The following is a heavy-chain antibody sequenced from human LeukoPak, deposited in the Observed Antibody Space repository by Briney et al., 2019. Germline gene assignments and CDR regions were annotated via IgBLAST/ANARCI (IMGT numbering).Heavy chain of an antibody. Sequence: SETLSLTCAVYGGSFSGYYWSWIRQPPGKGLEWIGEINHSGSTNYNPSLKSRVTISVDTSKNQFSLKLSSVTAADTAVYYCARWNSSSWAAFDPWGQGTLVTVSS. CDR2: INHSGST. D-gene: IGHD6-13*01. V-gene: IGHV4-34*01. CDR1: GGSFSGYY. CDR3: ARWNSSSWAAFDP. J-gene: IGHJ5*02.